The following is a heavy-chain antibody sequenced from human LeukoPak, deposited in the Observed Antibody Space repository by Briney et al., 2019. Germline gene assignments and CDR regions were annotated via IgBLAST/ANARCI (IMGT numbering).Heavy chain of an antibody. D-gene: IGHD3-3*01. V-gene: IGHV3-33*01. J-gene: IGHJ6*02. Sequence: GGSLRLSCAASGFAFNTYGVHWVRQPPGKGLEWVALIWFDGSKQYYADSERGRFIISRDNSRNTVYLHMNSLGVEDTAVYYCTRDGRTYSDFWSNYYHAMDVWGQGTTVTVSS. CDR1: GFAFNTYG. CDR2: IWFDGSKQ. CDR3: TRDGRTYSDFWSNYYHAMDV.